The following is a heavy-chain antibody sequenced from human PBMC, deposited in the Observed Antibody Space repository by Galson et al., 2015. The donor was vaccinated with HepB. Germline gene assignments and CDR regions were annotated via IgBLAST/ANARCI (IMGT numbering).Heavy chain of an antibody. D-gene: IGHD1-26*01. V-gene: IGHV5-51*01. CDR3: ARLPLGSYYMDV. CDR1: GYSFTTYR. CDR2: IYRADSDT. Sequence: QSGAEVKKPGESLKISCKGSGYSFTTYRIGWVRQMPGKGLEWMGSIYRADSDTRYSPSFQGQVTISADKSISTAYLRWSSLKASDTAMYYCARLPLGSYYMDVWGKGTTVTVSS. J-gene: IGHJ6*03.